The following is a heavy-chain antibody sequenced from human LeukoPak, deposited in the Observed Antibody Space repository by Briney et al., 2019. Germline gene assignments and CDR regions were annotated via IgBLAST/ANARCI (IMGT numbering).Heavy chain of an antibody. CDR2: ISDRGDST. V-gene: IGHV3-23*01. CDR1: GFSVTTYA. CDR3: AELGITMIGGV. D-gene: IGHD3-10*02. Sequence: PGGSLRLSCAASGFSVTTYAMGWVRQAPGKGLEWVSVISDRGDSTHYADSVKGRFTISRDSSKNTLYLQMNSLRGEDTAVYYCAELGITMIGGVWGKGTTVTISS. J-gene: IGHJ6*04.